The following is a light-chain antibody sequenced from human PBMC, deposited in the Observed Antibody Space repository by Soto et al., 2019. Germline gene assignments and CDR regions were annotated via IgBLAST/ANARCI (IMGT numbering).Light chain of an antibody. V-gene: IGKV3-20*01. CDR3: QFFGSSRYT. CDR1: MSISSSY. J-gene: IGKJ2*01. CDR2: GAS. Sequence: EIVLTQSPGTLSLSPGDRPTLACRTRMSISSSYLAWYQQKPGQAPRLLIYGASSRATGIPDRFSGSGSGTDFTLTISILEPEDFAVYYCQFFGSSRYTFGQGTKLEIK.